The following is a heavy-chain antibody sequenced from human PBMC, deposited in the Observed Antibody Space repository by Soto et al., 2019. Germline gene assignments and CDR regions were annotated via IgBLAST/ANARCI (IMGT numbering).Heavy chain of an antibody. CDR1: GDTFSTYT. CDR2: IIPMLGMS. CDR3: ARSHGSGRRAFDF. J-gene: IGHJ4*02. D-gene: IGHD3-10*01. V-gene: IGHV1-69*02. Sequence: QVHLVQSGAEVKKPGSSVKVSCKASGDTFSTYTINWVRQAPGQRLEWMGRIIPMLGMSNYALKFQGRVTSTADRATTTLYLHQGRLRCVDTAVYYCARSHGSGRRAFDFSGQRALVTVSS.